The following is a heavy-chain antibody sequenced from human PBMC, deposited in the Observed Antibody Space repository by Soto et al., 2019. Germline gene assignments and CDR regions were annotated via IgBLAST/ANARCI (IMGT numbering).Heavy chain of an antibody. Sequence: GGSLRLSCAASGFTFNTYVMNWVRQAPGKGLGWVAVISHDGSNKYYADSVKGRFTISRDNSKNTLYLQMNSLRAEGTAVYYCEGGYYYYGMDVWGQGTTVTVSS. CDR1: GFTFNTYV. CDR3: EGGYYYYGMDV. CDR2: ISHDGSNK. J-gene: IGHJ6*02. V-gene: IGHV3-30*03.